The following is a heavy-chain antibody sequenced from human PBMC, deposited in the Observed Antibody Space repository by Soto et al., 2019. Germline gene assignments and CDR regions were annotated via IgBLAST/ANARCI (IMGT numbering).Heavy chain of an antibody. Sequence: VQLVESGGGLVQPGGSLRLSCAASGFDFSNAWMHWVRQAPGKGLVWVSHVNSDGSITTYADSVKGRFTISRDNAKNTVYLQMNSLRVEDTAVYYCTRYQAYSSAVWGQGTLVTVSS. CDR2: VNSDGSIT. D-gene: IGHD2-21*01. J-gene: IGHJ4*02. CDR1: GFDFSNAW. V-gene: IGHV3-74*01. CDR3: TRYQAYSSAV.